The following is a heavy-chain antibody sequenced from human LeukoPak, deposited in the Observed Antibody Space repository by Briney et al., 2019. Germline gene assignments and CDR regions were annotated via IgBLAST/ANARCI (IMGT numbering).Heavy chain of an antibody. D-gene: IGHD2-2*01. CDR1: GGSISSYS. CDR2: MYYSGST. J-gene: IGHJ4*02. CDR3: ARHSDECSSTSCQIFDY. V-gene: IGHV4-59*08. Sequence: SETLSLTCSVSGGSISSYSWSWIRQPPGKGLEWIGSMYYSGSTNYNPSLKSRVTMSVDTSKNQFSLKLSSVTAADTAVYYCARHSDECSSTSCQIFDYWGQGTLVTVSS.